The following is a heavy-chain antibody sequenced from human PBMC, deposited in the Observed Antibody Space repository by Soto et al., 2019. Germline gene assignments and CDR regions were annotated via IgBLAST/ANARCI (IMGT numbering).Heavy chain of an antibody. CDR2: ISGSGGST. CDR1: GFTFSSYA. V-gene: IGHV3-23*01. Sequence: EVQLLESGGGLVQPGGSLRLSCAASGFTFSSYAMSWVRQAPGKGLEWVSAISGSGGSTYYADSVKGRFTISRDNSKNTLYLQMNSLRAEDTAVYYCAKLTHGAARPFTEYFQHWGQGTLVTVSS. CDR3: AKLTHGAARPFTEYFQH. J-gene: IGHJ1*01. D-gene: IGHD6-6*01.